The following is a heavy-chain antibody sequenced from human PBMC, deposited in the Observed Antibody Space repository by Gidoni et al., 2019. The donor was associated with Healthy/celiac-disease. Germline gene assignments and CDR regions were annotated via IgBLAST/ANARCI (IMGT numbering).Heavy chain of an antibody. D-gene: IGHD6-19*01. CDR3: AKDLAAVAGTPSYFDY. CDR2: ISWNSGSI. Sequence: EVQLVDSGGGLVQPGRSLSLFCAASGFTFYDYAMHWVRQAPGKGLEWVSGISWNSGSIGYADSVKGRFTISRDNAKNSLYLQMNSLRAEDTALYYCAKDLAAVAGTPSYFDYWGQGTLVTVSS. V-gene: IGHV3-9*01. CDR1: GFTFYDYA. J-gene: IGHJ4*02.